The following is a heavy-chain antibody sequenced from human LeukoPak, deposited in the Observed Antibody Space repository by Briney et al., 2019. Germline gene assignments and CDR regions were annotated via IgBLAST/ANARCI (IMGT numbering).Heavy chain of an antibody. J-gene: IGHJ4*02. Sequence: GTSLRLSCAASGFTFSFYGIHWVRQAPGKGLEWVAVISDDGSTKYYSDSVKGRFTISRDNAKNSLYLQMNSLRDEDMALYYCARGTTAIYYFDYWGQGTLVTVSS. CDR2: ISDDGSTK. CDR1: GFTFSFYG. V-gene: IGHV3-30*03. CDR3: ARGTTAIYYFDY. D-gene: IGHD5-18*01.